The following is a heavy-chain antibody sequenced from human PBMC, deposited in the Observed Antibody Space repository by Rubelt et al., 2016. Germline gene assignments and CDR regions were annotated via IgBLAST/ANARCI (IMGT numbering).Heavy chain of an antibody. V-gene: IGHV4-39*01. D-gene: IGHD3-3*01. Sequence: QLQLQESGPGLVKPSETLSLTCTVSGGSISSSSYYWGWIRQPPGKGLEWIGSIYYSGSTYYNPSLKSRVTIPVHTSKTPFSLKLGSVTAADTAVYSCARGQDSRFLEWLSFDYWGQGTLVTVSS. CDR3: ARGQDSRFLEWLSFDY. CDR2: IYYSGST. CDR1: GGSISSSSYY. J-gene: IGHJ4*02.